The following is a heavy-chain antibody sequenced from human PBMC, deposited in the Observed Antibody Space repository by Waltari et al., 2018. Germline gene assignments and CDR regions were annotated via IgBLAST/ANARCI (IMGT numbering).Heavy chain of an antibody. CDR3: AGHCTSGVCYLRNYYYYGMDV. Sequence: QVQLVQSGAEVKKPGASVKVSCKASGYTFTSYAMHWVRQAPGQRLEWMGWINAGNGNTKYSQKFQVRVTITRDTSASTAYMELSSLRSEDTAVYYCAGHCTSGVCYLRNYYYYGMDVWGQGTTVTVSS. V-gene: IGHV1-3*01. CDR1: GYTFTSYA. D-gene: IGHD2-8*01. CDR2: INAGNGNT. J-gene: IGHJ6*02.